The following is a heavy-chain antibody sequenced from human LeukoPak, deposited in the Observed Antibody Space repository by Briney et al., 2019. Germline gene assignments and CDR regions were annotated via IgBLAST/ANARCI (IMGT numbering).Heavy chain of an antibody. CDR3: VRHISTNTGYFDS. Sequence: PSETLSLTCTVSGGSINSHSYYGGWGPQPPGRGLEWIGSVYYDGTSYYNTSLKSRVAVFVDTSRDQFSLDLSFVTAEDTAIYYCVRHISTNTGYFDSCGQGTLVTVSS. J-gene: IGHJ4*02. D-gene: IGHD5-24*01. CDR1: GGSINSHSYY. CDR2: VYYDGTS. V-gene: IGHV4-39*01.